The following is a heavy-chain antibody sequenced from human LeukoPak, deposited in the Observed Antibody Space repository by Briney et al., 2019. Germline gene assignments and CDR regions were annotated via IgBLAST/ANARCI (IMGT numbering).Heavy chain of an antibody. Sequence: SQTLSLTCTVSGGSISSGDYYWSWIRQPPGKGLEWIGYIYYSGSTYYNPSLKSRVTISVDTSKNQFSLKLSSVTAADTAVYYCARVYNVLGAFDIWGQGTMVTVSS. V-gene: IGHV4-30-4*01. J-gene: IGHJ3*02. CDR3: ARVYNVLGAFDI. CDR2: IYYSGST. CDR1: GGSISSGDYY. D-gene: IGHD3-10*01.